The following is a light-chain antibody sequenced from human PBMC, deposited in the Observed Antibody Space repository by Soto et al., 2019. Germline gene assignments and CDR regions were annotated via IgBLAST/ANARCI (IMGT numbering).Light chain of an antibody. V-gene: IGKV3-15*01. J-gene: IGKJ2*03. CDR1: QSVSSN. CDR2: AAS. Sequence: EIVMTQSPATLSVSPGERATLSCRASQSVSSNIAWYQQKPGQTPRLLIFAASIRATGIPARFSGSGSGTEFTLTISSLQFEDFAVYCCQQNNNWPPNSFGQGTKVDIK. CDR3: QQNNNWPPNS.